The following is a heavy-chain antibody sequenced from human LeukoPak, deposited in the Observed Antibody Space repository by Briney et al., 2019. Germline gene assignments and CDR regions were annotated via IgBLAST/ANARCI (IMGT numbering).Heavy chain of an antibody. CDR1: GFTFEDYA. Sequence: GGSLRLSCTTSGFTFEDYAMHWVRQAPGKGLEWVSGISWNGNDIGYAASVKGRFTISRDNAKNSLHLELSSLRIEDTALYYCANLPYWGQGTLVTVSS. V-gene: IGHV3-9*01. CDR3: ANLPY. J-gene: IGHJ4*02. CDR2: ISWNGNDI.